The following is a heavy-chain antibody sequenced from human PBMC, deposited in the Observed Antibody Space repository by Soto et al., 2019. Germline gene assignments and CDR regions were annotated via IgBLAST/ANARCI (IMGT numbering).Heavy chain of an antibody. CDR1: GFTFSSYT. Sequence: PGGSLRLSCASSGFTFSSYTMSWVRQAQGKGLGWDSAISGSGGSTYYADSVKGRFTISRDNSKNTLYLQMNSLRAEDTAVYYCAKDLRYYDSSGYSYVSPASFDYWGEGNLVT. CDR2: ISGSGGST. CDR3: AKDLRYYDSSGYSYVSPASFDY. D-gene: IGHD3-22*01. V-gene: IGHV3-23*01. J-gene: IGHJ4*02.